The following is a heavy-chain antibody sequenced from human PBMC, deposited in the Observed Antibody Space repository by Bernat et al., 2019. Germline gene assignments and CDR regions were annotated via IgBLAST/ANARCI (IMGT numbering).Heavy chain of an antibody. CDR3: ARASSGYSSSWPDY. CDR1: GFTFSSYA. J-gene: IGHJ4*02. V-gene: IGHV3-30*01. CDR2: ISYDGSNK. D-gene: IGHD6-13*01. Sequence: QVQLVESGGGVVQPGRSLRLSCAASGFTFSSYAMHWVRQAPGKGLEWVAVISYDGSNKYYADSVKGRFTISRDKSKNTQYLQMNSLRAEDTAVYYCARASSGYSSSWPDYWGQGTLVTVSS.